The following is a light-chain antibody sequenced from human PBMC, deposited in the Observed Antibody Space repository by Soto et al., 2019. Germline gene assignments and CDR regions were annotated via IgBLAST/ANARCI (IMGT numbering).Light chain of an antibody. Sequence: DIQMTQSPSSVSASVGDRVTITCRASQGISSHLNWYQQKAGKTPQLLIHAASSLQSGVPLRFSGSGSGTDYTLTISGLQPEDSATYYCQQSSTTWTFGQGTKVDIK. J-gene: IGKJ1*01. V-gene: IGKV1-39*01. CDR3: QQSSTTWT. CDR2: AAS. CDR1: QGISSH.